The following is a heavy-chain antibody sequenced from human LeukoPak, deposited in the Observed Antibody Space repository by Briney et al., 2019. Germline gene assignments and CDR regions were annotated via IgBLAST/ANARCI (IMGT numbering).Heavy chain of an antibody. J-gene: IGHJ6*03. V-gene: IGHV3-21*01. D-gene: IGHD1-26*01. Sequence: GGSLRLSRAASGFTLSSFNMNWVRQAPGKAMEWVSSITSSGTHIFYADSVRGRFTISRDNAKNSLYLQMDSLGPDDTAVYYCARDPYSGNYGNDYYYYMDVWGKGTTVTISS. CDR3: ARDPYSGNYGNDYYYYMDV. CDR2: ITSSGTHI. CDR1: GFTLSSFN.